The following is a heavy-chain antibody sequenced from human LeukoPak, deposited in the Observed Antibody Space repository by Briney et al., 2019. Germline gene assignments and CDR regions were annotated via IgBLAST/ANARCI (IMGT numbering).Heavy chain of an antibody. CDR1: GFSFSQYP. D-gene: IGHD6-19*01. CDR3: ARPAGAVPDEY. Sequence: GGSLRLSCAVSGFSFSQYPMDWVRQAPGKGLMWVSRIDTGGSSTYYADSVKGRFTISRDNAKNTLYLQVNSLRAEDTAVYYCARPAGAVPDEYWGQGILVTVSS. J-gene: IGHJ4*02. CDR2: IDTGGSST. V-gene: IGHV3-74*01.